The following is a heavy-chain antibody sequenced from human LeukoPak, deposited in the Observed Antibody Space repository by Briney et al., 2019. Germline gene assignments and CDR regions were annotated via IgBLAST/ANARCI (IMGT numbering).Heavy chain of an antibody. D-gene: IGHD3-3*01. CDR2: IYTSGST. V-gene: IGHV4-4*07. J-gene: IGHJ6*04. Sequence: SETLSLTCTVSGGSIRSYYWSWIRQSAGKGLEWIGRIYTSGSTTYNPSLKSRVTMSVDTSKNQFSLKVNSVTAADTAVYYCARDNSYDSMDVWGKGTTVTVSS. CDR3: ARDNSYDSMDV. CDR1: GGSIRSYY.